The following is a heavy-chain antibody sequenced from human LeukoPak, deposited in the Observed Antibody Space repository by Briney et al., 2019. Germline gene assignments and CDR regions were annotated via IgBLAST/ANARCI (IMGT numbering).Heavy chain of an antibody. Sequence: GGSLRLSCVASGSTFSSIWMSWVRQAPGKGLEWVGNIQPDGSEQYPVDSVKGRFTISRDNARNSLYLQMNSLRAEDTAVYYCAKPGSSRGIAGRRPTKYHFDYWGQGTLVTVSS. V-gene: IGHV3-7*03. D-gene: IGHD6-6*01. CDR1: GSTFSSIW. CDR2: IQPDGSEQ. CDR3: AKPGSSRGIAGRRPTKYHFDY. J-gene: IGHJ4*02.